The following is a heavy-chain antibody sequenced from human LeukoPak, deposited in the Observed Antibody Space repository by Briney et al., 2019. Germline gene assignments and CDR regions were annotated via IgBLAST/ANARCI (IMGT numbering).Heavy chain of an antibody. D-gene: IGHD1-14*01. CDR1: GFTFSRFT. V-gene: IGHV3-64*01. Sequence: PGGSLRLSCAASGFTFSRFTMDWVRQAPGEGLEYVSAISSNGDNTYYANSVKGRFTISRDNSKNTLYLQMGSLRAEDMAVYYCARVKVSGAFDIWGQGTMVIDSS. J-gene: IGHJ3*02. CDR3: ARVKVSGAFDI. CDR2: ISSNGDNT.